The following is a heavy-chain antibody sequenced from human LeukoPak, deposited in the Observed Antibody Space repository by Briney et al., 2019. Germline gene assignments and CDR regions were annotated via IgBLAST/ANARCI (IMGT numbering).Heavy chain of an antibody. D-gene: IGHD1-26*01. J-gene: IGHJ4*02. V-gene: IGHV1-2*02. CDR3: AREGGTYAFDY. CDR1: GYTFTGYY. Sequence: ASVKVSCKASGYTFTGYYLHWVRQAPGLGLEWMGWINPNNGVTNYAENFQGRVTVTRDTSISTAYMELSSLRSDDTAVFYCAREGGTYAFDYWGQGTLVTVSS. CDR2: INPNNGVT.